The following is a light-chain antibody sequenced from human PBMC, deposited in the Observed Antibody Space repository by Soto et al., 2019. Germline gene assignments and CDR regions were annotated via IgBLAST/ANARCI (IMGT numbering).Light chain of an antibody. CDR2: EGS. CDR1: SSDVGSSNL. V-gene: IGLV2-23*01. Sequence: QSALTQPASVSGSPGQSITISCTGTSSDVGSSNLVSWYQQHPGKAPQLMIYEGSKRPSGVSNRVSGSKSGNTASLTISGLQAEDEADYYCCSYAGSRVVFGVGTKVTVL. CDR3: CSYAGSRVV. J-gene: IGLJ2*01.